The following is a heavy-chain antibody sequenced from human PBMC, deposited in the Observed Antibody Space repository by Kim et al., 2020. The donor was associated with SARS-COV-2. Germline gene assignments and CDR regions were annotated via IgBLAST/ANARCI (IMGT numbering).Heavy chain of an antibody. V-gene: IGHV3-23*01. D-gene: IGHD6-19*01. Sequence: GGSLRLSCAASGFTFSSYAMTWVRQAPGKGLEWVSSSSGSGIGTYYADSVKGRFTISRDNSKNTLYLQMISLRVEDTALYYCAKVFGAMSVAGLYYYFGMDVWGQGTTVTVSS. CDR3: AKVFGAMSVAGLYYYFGMDV. CDR1: GFTFSSYA. J-gene: IGHJ6*02. CDR2: SSGSGIGT.